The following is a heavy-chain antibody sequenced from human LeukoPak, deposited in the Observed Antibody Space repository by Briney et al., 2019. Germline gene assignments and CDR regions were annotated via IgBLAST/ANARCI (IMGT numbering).Heavy chain of an antibody. D-gene: IGHD6-13*01. Sequence: GGSLRLSCAASGFAFSTYAMSWVRQAPGKGLEWVSALSGNGYKTYYADSVKGRFTVSRDNSKNTLYLQMNSLRAEDTAVYYCARDLGIADAFDIWGQGTMVTVSS. CDR1: GFAFSTYA. CDR3: ARDLGIADAFDI. J-gene: IGHJ3*02. CDR2: LSGNGYKT. V-gene: IGHV3-23*01.